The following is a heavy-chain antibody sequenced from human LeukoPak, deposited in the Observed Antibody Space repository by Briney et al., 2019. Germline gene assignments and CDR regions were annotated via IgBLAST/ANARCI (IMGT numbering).Heavy chain of an antibody. CDR2: IYSGGST. D-gene: IGHD6-13*01. Sequence: GSLRLSCAASGFTVSSNYMSWVRQAPGKGLEWVSVIYSGGSTYYADSVKGRFTISRDNSKNTLYLQMNSLRAEDTAVYYCARVGSLAAAGTPDYWGQGTLVTVSS. CDR1: GFTVSSNY. V-gene: IGHV3-53*01. J-gene: IGHJ4*02. CDR3: ARVGSLAAAGTPDY.